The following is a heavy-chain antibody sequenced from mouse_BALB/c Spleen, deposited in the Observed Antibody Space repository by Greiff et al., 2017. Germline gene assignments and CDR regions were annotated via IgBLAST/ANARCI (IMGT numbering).Heavy chain of an antibody. CDR3: ARGDYDYDYAMDY. CDR1: GYSITSDYA. Sequence: EVQRVESGPGLVKPSQSLSLTCTVTGYSITSDYAWNWIRQFPGNKLEWMGYISYSGSTSYNPSLKSRISITRDTSKNQFFLQLNSVTTEDTATYYCARGDYDYDYAMDYWGQGTSVTVSS. CDR2: ISYSGST. V-gene: IGHV3-2*02. D-gene: IGHD2-4*01. J-gene: IGHJ4*01.